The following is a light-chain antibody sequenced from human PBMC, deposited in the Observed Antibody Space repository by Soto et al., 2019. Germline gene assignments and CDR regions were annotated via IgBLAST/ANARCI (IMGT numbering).Light chain of an antibody. J-gene: IGLJ3*02. CDR3: SSYKSSSSWV. Sequence: QSALTQPASVSGSPGQSITISCTGTSSDVGAYNYVSWYQQHSGKAPKLIIYEVTNRPSGVSNRFSASKSGNTASLTIFGLQAEDEADYYCSSYKSSSSWVFGGGTKVTVL. CDR1: SSDVGAYNY. CDR2: EVT. V-gene: IGLV2-14*01.